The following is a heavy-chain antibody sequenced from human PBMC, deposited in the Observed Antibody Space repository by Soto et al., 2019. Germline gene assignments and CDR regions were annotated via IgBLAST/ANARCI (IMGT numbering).Heavy chain of an antibody. J-gene: IGHJ6*02. V-gene: IGHV1-3*01. D-gene: IGHD1-26*01. Sequence: GASVKVSCKASGYTFTSYAMHWVRQAPGQRLEWMGWINAGNGNTKYSQKFQGRVTITRDTSASTAYMELSSLRSEDTAVYYCARDLAGVGATVGGYYYGMDVWGQGTTVTVSS. CDR2: INAGNGNT. CDR3: ARDLAGVGATVGGYYYGMDV. CDR1: GYTFTSYA.